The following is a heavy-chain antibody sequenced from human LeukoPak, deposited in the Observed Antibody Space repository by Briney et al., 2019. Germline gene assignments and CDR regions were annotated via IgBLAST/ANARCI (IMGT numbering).Heavy chain of an antibody. J-gene: IGHJ6*03. CDR3: ACAPLSGSYSLGIYYYMDV. V-gene: IGHV4-34*01. Sequence: SETLSLTCAVYGGSFSGYYWSWIRHPPGKGLEWSGEINHSGSTNYNPSLKSRVTISVDTSKNQFSLKLSSVTAADTAVYYCACAPLSGSYSLGIYYYMDVWGKGTTVTVSS. CDR2: INHSGST. D-gene: IGHD3-10*01. CDR1: GGSFSGYY.